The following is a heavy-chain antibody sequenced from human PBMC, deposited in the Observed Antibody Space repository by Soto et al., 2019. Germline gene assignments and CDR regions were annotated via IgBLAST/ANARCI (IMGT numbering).Heavy chain of an antibody. CDR3: VGTARQGAVAPHWFDR. D-gene: IGHD2-21*02. Sequence: SETLSLTCTVSGASIRSTDYYWSWIRQAPGKGLEWIGYVYYTGSTYYNPSLMSRLTISVDTSKNQFSLKLTSVTAAETAVYYCVGTARQGAVAPHWFDRWGQGTQVTVS. J-gene: IGHJ5*02. CDR2: VYYTGST. V-gene: IGHV4-30-4*01. CDR1: GASIRSTDYY.